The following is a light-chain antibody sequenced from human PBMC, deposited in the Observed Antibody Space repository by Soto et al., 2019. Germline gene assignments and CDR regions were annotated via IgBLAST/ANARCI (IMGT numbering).Light chain of an antibody. CDR1: KSITTY. CDR3: QQSYSTTWT. J-gene: IGKJ1*01. V-gene: IGKV1-39*01. CDR2: SAS. Sequence: DMQMTQSPSSVSASLGDSVSIXXRESKSITTYLNWYQQKPGKAPKLXIYSASSLQGGASSRFSGSGSGTEFTLTINSLQPEDFATYYCQQSYSTTWTFGQGTKVDIK.